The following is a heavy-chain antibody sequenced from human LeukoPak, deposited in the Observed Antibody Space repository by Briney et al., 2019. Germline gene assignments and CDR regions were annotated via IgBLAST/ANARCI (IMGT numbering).Heavy chain of an antibody. CDR3: AREELGSSLGFDP. CDR2: ISFDGSNK. J-gene: IGHJ5*02. V-gene: IGHV3-30-3*01. CDR1: GFTFSSYT. Sequence: QPGRSLRLSCAASGFTFSSYTIHWVRQPPGKGLEWVAVISFDGSNKYYADSVKGRFTISKDNSKNTLYLQMNSLRAEDTAVYYCAREELGSSLGFDPWGQGTLVTVSS. D-gene: IGHD3-16*01.